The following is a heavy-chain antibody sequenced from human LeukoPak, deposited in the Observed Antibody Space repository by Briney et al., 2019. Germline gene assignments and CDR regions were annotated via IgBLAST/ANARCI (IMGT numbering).Heavy chain of an antibody. CDR3: ARMYSSSIFGWFDP. D-gene: IGHD6-6*01. Sequence: SVKVSCKASGYTFTGYYMHWVRQAPGQGLEWMGRIIPIFGTANYAQKFQGRVTITADKSTSTAYMELSSLRSEDTAVYYCARMYSSSIFGWFDPWGQGTLVTVSS. V-gene: IGHV1-69*06. J-gene: IGHJ5*02. CDR2: IIPIFGTA. CDR1: GYTFTGYY.